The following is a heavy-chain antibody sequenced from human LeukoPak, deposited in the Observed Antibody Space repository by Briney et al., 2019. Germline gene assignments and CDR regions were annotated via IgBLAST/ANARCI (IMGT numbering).Heavy chain of an antibody. D-gene: IGHD5-12*01. Sequence: GGSLRLSCAASGFTFSSYAMHWVRQAPGKGLEWVAVISYDGSNKYYADSVKGRFTISRDNSKNTLYLQMNSLRAEDTAVYYCARDSGYSGYEGYFDYWGQGTLVTVSS. CDR2: ISYDGSNK. CDR3: ARDSGYSGYEGYFDY. CDR1: GFTFSSYA. V-gene: IGHV3-30*04. J-gene: IGHJ4*02.